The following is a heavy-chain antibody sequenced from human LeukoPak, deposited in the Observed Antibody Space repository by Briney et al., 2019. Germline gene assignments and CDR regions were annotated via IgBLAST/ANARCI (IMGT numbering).Heavy chain of an antibody. Sequence: GESLKISCKGSGYSFTSYWIGWVRQMPGKGLEWMGIIYPADSDTRYSPSFQGQVTISADKSISTAYLQWSSLKASDTSVYYYARLDDSSGYYPYYFDYWGQGTLVTVSS. CDR2: IYPADSDT. V-gene: IGHV5-51*01. CDR1: GYSFTSYW. CDR3: ARLDDSSGYYPYYFDY. D-gene: IGHD3-22*01. J-gene: IGHJ4*02.